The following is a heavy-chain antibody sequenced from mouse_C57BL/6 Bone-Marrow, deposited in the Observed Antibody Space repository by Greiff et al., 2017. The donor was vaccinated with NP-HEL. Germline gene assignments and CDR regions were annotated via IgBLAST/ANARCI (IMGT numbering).Heavy chain of an antibody. CDR3: ARYGSSYIYAMDY. V-gene: IGHV5-12*01. CDR1: GFTFSDYY. D-gene: IGHD1-1*01. Sequence: EVKLVESGGGLVQPGGSLKLSCAASGFTFSDYYMYWVRQTPEKRLEWVAYISNGGGSTYYPDTAKGRFTISRDNAKNTLYLQMSRLKSEDTAMYYCARYGSSYIYAMDYWGQGTSVTVSS. CDR2: ISNGGGST. J-gene: IGHJ4*01.